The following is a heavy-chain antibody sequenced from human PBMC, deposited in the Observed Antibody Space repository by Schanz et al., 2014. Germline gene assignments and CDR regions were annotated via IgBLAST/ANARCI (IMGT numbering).Heavy chain of an antibody. CDR2: VSSRSDEI. Sequence: EVQLLASGGGLVQPGGSLRLSCSASTFTFDHYAMTWVRQAPGKGLEWVAAVSSRSDEIKYADSVRGRFTISRDNSRSTMYLQMNSLRAEDTAVYFCAKDLGVDCGDGCFNWYFDLWGRGTLVTVSS. V-gene: IGHV3-23*05. CDR1: TFTFDHYA. J-gene: IGHJ2*01. D-gene: IGHD2-21*02. CDR3: AKDLGVDCGDGCFNWYFDL.